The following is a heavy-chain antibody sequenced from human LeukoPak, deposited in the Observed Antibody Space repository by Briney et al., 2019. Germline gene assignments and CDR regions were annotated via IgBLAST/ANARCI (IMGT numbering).Heavy chain of an antibody. CDR1: GGSISSYY. V-gene: IGHV4-59*01. CDR2: IYYSGST. J-gene: IGHJ4*02. Sequence: KPSETLSLTCTVSGGSISSYYWSWIRQPPGEGLEWIGYIYYSGSTNYNPSLKSRVTISVDTSKNQFSLKLSSVTAADTAVYYCARDCSSTSCFDYWGQGTLVTVSS. CDR3: ARDCSSTSCFDY. D-gene: IGHD2-2*01.